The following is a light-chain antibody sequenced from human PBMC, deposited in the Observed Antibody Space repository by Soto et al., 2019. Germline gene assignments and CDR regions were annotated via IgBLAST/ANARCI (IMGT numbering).Light chain of an antibody. CDR2: KAS. J-gene: IGKJ1*01. CDR1: QTISIW. Sequence: DIQMNQSPSTLSGSVGDRDTITCRASQTISIWLAWYQQKPGKALKLLIYKASTLKSGVPSRFSGSGSGTEFTLTIISLQPEDFATDYCQHYNSYSEAFGQGTKVDVK. V-gene: IGKV1-5*03. CDR3: QHYNSYSEA.